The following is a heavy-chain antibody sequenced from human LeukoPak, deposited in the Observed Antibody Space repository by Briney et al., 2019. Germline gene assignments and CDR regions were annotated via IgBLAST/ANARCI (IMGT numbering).Heavy chain of an antibody. J-gene: IGHJ4*02. CDR3: AKYGDHWNYFDY. CDR1: GGSINSYY. D-gene: IGHD4-17*01. V-gene: IGHV4-59*01. Sequence: PSETLSLTCTVSGGSINSYYWSWIRQPPGKGLEWIGYIYYSGSTKYNPSLKSRVTISVDTSRNQFSLRLTSVTAADTAVYYCAKYGDHWNYFDYWGQGTLVTVSS. CDR2: IYYSGST.